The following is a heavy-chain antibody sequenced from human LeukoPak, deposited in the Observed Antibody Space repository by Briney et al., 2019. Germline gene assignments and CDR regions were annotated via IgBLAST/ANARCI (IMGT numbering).Heavy chain of an antibody. CDR1: GFTFSSYA. J-gene: IGHJ4*02. V-gene: IGHV3-30-3*01. D-gene: IGHD2-21*01. Sequence: PGGSLRLSCAASGFTFSSYAMHWVRQAPGKGLEWVAVISYDGSNKYYADSVKGRFTISRDNSKNTLYLQMNSLRAEDTAVYYCANTAYCGGDCYSELEGTIDYWGQGTLVTVSS. CDR3: ANTAYCGGDCYSELEGTIDY. CDR2: ISYDGSNK.